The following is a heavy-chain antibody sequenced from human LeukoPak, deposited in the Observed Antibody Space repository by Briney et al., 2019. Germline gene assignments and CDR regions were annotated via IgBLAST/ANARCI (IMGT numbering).Heavy chain of an antibody. D-gene: IGHD5-12*01. V-gene: IGHV3-53*01. CDR3: ARVLSGSFDY. Sequence: GGSLRLSCAVSGFTVSTNDMSWVRQAPGKGLEWVSVIYSGRSTDYADSVKGRFTISRDNSKNTVYPQMNSLRAEDTAVYSCARVLSGSFDYWGQGSLVTVSS. CDR1: GFTVSTND. CDR2: IYSGRST. J-gene: IGHJ4*02.